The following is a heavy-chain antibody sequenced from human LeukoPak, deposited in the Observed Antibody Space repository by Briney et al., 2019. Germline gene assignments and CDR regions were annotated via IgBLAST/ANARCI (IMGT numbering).Heavy chain of an antibody. CDR3: ARDINIAAAGSVGPNWFDP. Sequence: GASVNVSCKASGYTFTSYYMHWVRQAPGQGLEWMGIINPSGGSTSYAQKFQGRVTMTRDTSTSTVYMELSSLRSEDTAVYYCARDINIAAAGSVGPNWFDPWGQGTLVTVSS. D-gene: IGHD6-13*01. CDR1: GYTFTSYY. V-gene: IGHV1-46*01. CDR2: INPSGGST. J-gene: IGHJ5*02.